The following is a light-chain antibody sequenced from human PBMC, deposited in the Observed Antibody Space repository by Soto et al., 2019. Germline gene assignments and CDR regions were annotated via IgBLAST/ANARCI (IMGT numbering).Light chain of an antibody. CDR3: CSSAGIYHYLV. Sequence: QSALTQPASVSGSPGQSITISCTGTSSDVGGYNSVSWYQQHPGKAPKLIIYEVTHRPSGVSNRFSGSQSANTASLTISGLQAEDEADYYCCSSAGIYHYLVFGGGTKLTVL. CDR2: EVT. J-gene: IGLJ3*02. CDR1: SSDVGGYNS. V-gene: IGLV2-14*01.